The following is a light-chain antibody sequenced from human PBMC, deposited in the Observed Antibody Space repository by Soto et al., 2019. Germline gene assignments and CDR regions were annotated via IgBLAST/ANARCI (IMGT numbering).Light chain of an antibody. CDR1: QDINSY. CDR2: GAS. CDR3: QQYNIYPLT. Sequence: DVQMTQSPSSLSASVGDRVTITCRASQDINSYLAWYQQKPGNAPKSLIYGASSLQPGVPSRFSGSESGTDFTLPISNLQPEDSATYYCQQYNIYPLTFGGGNKVEIK. V-gene: IGKV1D-16*01. J-gene: IGKJ4*01.